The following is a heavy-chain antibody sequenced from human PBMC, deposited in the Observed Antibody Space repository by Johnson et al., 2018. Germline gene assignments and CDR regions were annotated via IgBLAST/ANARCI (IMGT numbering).Heavy chain of an antibody. V-gene: IGHV3-7*01. CDR2: IKQDGSEK. CDR1: GFTFSSYW. D-gene: IGHD6-19*01. Sequence: VQLVESGGGLVQPGGSLRLSCAASGFTFSSYWMSWVRQAPGKGLEWVANIKQDGSEKYYVDSVKGRFTISRDNAKNSLYLQMNSLRAEDTAVYYCARILAEVYYYYYMDVWGKGTTVTVSS. J-gene: IGHJ6*03. CDR3: ARILAEVYYYYYMDV.